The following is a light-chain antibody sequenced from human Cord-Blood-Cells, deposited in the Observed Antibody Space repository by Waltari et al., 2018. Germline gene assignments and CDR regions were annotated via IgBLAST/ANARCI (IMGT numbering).Light chain of an antibody. Sequence: ETVLTQSPGTLSLSPGDRATLSCRARQSVSSSYLAWYQQKPGQAPRLLIYGASSSATGIPDRFSGSGSGTDFTLTISRLEPEDFAVYYCQQYGSSPQTFGQGTKVEIK. J-gene: IGKJ1*01. CDR1: QSVSSSY. CDR3: QQYGSSPQT. V-gene: IGKV3-20*01. CDR2: GAS.